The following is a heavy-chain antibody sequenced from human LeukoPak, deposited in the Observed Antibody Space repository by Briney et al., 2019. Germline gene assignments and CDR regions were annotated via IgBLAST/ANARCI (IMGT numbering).Heavy chain of an antibody. Sequence: PGGSLRLSCAASGFTFSSYSMNWVRQAPGKGLEWVSYISSSSSTIYYADSVKGRFTISRDNAKTSLYLQMNSLRVEDTAMYYCARGHWGLDYWGQGTLVTVSS. CDR1: GFTFSSYS. CDR2: ISSSSSTI. V-gene: IGHV3-48*01. D-gene: IGHD7-27*01. J-gene: IGHJ4*02. CDR3: ARGHWGLDY.